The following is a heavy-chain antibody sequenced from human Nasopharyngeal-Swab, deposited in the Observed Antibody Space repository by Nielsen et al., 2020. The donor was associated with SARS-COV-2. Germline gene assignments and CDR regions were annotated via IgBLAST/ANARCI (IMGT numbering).Heavy chain of an antibody. CDR2: ISSSSSTI. Sequence: GESLKISCAASGFIFSSYSMNWVRQAPGKGLEWVSYISSSSSTIYYADSVKGRFTFSRDNAKNSLYLQMNSLRAEDTAVYYCARDQHQIRGGNYYMDVWGKGTTVTVSS. D-gene: IGHD3-10*01. CDR1: GFIFSSYS. V-gene: IGHV3-48*04. CDR3: ARDQHQIRGGNYYMDV. J-gene: IGHJ6*03.